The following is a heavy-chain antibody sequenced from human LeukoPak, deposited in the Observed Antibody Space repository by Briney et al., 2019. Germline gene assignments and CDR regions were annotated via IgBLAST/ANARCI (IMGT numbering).Heavy chain of an antibody. Sequence: GGSLRLSCAASGFTFSTYAMSWVRQAPGKGLEWVSHILSTGTTYYADSVRGRFTISRDNSKNTLYLLMTSLRADDTAVYYCATVKYDYGDPVGWFDPWGQGTLVTVSS. V-gene: IGHV3-23*01. D-gene: IGHD4-17*01. CDR3: ATVKYDYGDPVGWFDP. CDR2: ILSTGTT. J-gene: IGHJ5*02. CDR1: GFTFSTYA.